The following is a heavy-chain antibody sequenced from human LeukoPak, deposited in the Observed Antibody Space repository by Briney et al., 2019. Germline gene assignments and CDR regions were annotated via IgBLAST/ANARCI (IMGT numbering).Heavy chain of an antibody. D-gene: IGHD2-15*01. Sequence: SGGSLRLSCAASGFTFSSYGMSWVRQAPGKGLEWVSAISGSGGSTYYADSVKGRFTISRDNARNRLYLQMNSLRAEDTAVYYCAREDSVTDAFDIWGQGTMVTVSS. CDR1: GFTFSSYG. CDR3: AREDSVTDAFDI. CDR2: ISGSGGST. J-gene: IGHJ3*02. V-gene: IGHV3-23*01.